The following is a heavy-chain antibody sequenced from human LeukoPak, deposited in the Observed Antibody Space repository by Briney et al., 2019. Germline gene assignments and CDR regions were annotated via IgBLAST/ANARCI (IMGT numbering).Heavy chain of an antibody. V-gene: IGHV3-53*01. D-gene: IGHD3-10*02. CDR2: LYTGGNT. CDR1: GFSVNSNY. CDR3: ARGFYFVGRQPAYAFDF. J-gene: IGHJ4*02. Sequence: GGSLRLSCAASGFSVNSNYMTWVRQAPGKGLEWVSVLYTGGNTYYAESVQGRFSISRDNSRNTLYLQMNSLRAEDTAVYYCARGFYFVGRQPAYAFDFWGLGTLFTASS.